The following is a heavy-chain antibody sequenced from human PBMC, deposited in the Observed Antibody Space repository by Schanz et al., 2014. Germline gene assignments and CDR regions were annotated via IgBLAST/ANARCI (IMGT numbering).Heavy chain of an antibody. CDR1: GFSFSGSG. Sequence: QVQLVESGGGVVQPGGSLRLSCAASGFSFSGSGMHWVRQAPGKGLEWVSIVSHDGFTKHYADSVRGRFTLSRDNSKNTVYLQMNSLRAEDTALYFCATDYSGGGCHIWGQGTMVTVSS. CDR2: VSHDGFTK. D-gene: IGHD6-19*01. CDR3: ATDYSGGGCHI. V-gene: IGHV3-30*19. J-gene: IGHJ3*02.